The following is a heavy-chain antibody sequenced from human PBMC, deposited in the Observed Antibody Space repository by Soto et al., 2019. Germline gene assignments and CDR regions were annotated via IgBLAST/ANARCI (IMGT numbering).Heavy chain of an antibody. V-gene: IGHV3-23*01. CDR3: AKDTTSFDY. CDR2: ISDNGSNK. D-gene: IGHD2-2*01. CDR1: GFTFSSYA. J-gene: IGHJ4*02. Sequence: GGSLRLSCAASGFTFSSYAMSWVRQAPGKGLEWVSAISDNGSNKYYADSVKGRFTISRDNSKNTLYLQMNSLRAEDTAVYYCAKDTTSFDYWGQGTLVTVSS.